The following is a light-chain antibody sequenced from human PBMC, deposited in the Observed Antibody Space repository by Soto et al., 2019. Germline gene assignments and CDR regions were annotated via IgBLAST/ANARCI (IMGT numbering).Light chain of an antibody. CDR1: QRVSNSY. Sequence: EIVLTQSPGTLSLSPGETATLSCRASQRVSNSYLAWYQKKPGQAPRLLIYGASSRAAGIPDRFSGSGSGTDFTLTISRLEPEDFGVYFCKRYGGSPPFTFGQGTKVEI. J-gene: IGKJ2*01. CDR2: GAS. V-gene: IGKV3-20*01. CDR3: KRYGGSPPFT.